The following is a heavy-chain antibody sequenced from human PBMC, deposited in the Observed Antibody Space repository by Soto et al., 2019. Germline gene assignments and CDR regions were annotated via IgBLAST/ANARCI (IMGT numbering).Heavy chain of an antibody. J-gene: IGHJ5*02. CDR2: IWYDGSNK. V-gene: IGHV3-33*01. Sequence: GGSLRLSCVASGFTFSSYGMHWVRQAPGKGLEWVAVIWYDGSNKYYADSVKGRFTISRDNSKNTLYLQMNSLRAEDTAVYYCASEVAPMVIRGWFDPWGQGTLVTVSS. CDR1: GFTFSSYG. CDR3: ASEVAPMVIRGWFDP. D-gene: IGHD5-18*01.